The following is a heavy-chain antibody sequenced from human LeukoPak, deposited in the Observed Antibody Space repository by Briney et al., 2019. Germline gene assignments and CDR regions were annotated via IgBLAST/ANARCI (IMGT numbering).Heavy chain of an antibody. V-gene: IGHV3-21*01. D-gene: IGHD3-9*01. CDR1: GFTFSSYS. Sequence: GGSLRLSCAASGFTFSSYSMNWVRQAPGKGLEWVSSISSSSSYIYYADSVKGRFTISRDNAKNSLYLQMNSLRAEDTAVYYCASEMGETYYDILTGYYNERDYWGQGTLVTVSS. CDR3: ASEMGETYYDILTGYYNERDY. CDR2: ISSSSSYI. J-gene: IGHJ4*02.